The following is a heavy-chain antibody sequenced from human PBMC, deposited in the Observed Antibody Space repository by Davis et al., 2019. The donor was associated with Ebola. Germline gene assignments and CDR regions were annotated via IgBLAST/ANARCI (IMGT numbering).Heavy chain of an antibody. D-gene: IGHD3-3*01. Sequence: ASVKVSCKASGYTFTAYYIHWVRQAPGQGLEWMGWINPIIGGTNYAQKFQGWVTMTRDTSISTAYMELSRLRSDDTAVYYCARAPYYDFWTIDYWGQGTLVTVSS. CDR2: INPIIGGT. CDR3: ARAPYYDFWTIDY. V-gene: IGHV1-2*04. CDR1: GYTFTAYY. J-gene: IGHJ4*02.